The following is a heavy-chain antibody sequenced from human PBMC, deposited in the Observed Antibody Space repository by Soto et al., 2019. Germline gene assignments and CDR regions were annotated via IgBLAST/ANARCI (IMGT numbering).Heavy chain of an antibody. V-gene: IGHV3-23*01. CDR1: GFTFSSYA. D-gene: IGHD1-26*01. CDR2: IGGSGRNR. Sequence: GGTLRLSCVASGFTFSSYAMTWVRKAPGKGMEWVSSIGGSGRNRFYSDAVRGRFTISRDNSQSRLYLQMDSLRAEDTALYFCAKLGGAVSTPAYWGQGTLVTVS. J-gene: IGHJ4*02. CDR3: AKLGGAVSTPAY.